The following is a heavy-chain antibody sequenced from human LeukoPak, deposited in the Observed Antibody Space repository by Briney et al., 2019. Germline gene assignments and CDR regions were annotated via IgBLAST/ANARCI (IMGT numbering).Heavy chain of an antibody. CDR3: ARGTYDSSGSDAFDI. CDR1: GFTVSSNY. V-gene: IGHV3-66*02. D-gene: IGHD3-22*01. CDR2: IYSGGRT. J-gene: IGHJ3*02. Sequence: PGGSLRLSCAASGFTVSSNYMNWVRQAPGKGLEWVSVIYSGGRTYYADSVKGRFIISRDNSKNTLYLQMNSLRAEDTAVYYCARGTYDSSGSDAFDIWGQGTMVTVSS.